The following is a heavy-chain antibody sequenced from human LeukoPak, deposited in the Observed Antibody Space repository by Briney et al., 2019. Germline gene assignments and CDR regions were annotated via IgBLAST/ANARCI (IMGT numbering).Heavy chain of an antibody. CDR2: IIPIFGTA. V-gene: IGHV1-69*13. CDR3: ARDRTVVVVPAETGNAFDI. CDR1: GGTFSSYA. Sequence: SVKVSCKASGGTFSSYAISWVRQAPGQGLEWMGGIIPIFGTANYAQKFQGRVTITADESTSTAYMELSSLRSEDTAVYYCARDRTVVVVPAETGNAFDIWGQGTMVTVSS. J-gene: IGHJ3*02. D-gene: IGHD2-2*01.